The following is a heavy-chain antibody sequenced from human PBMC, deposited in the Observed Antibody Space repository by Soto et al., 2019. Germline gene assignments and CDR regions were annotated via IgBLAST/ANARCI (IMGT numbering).Heavy chain of an antibody. J-gene: IGHJ4*02. D-gene: IGHD2-21*02. CDR3: ARETVVTAIAGDY. Sequence: GGSLRLSCAASGFTFSSYAMHWVRQAPGKGLEWVAVISYDGSNKYYADSVKGRFTISRDNSKNTLYLQMNSLRAEDTAVYYCARETVVTAIAGDYWGQGTLVTVSS. CDR1: GFTFSSYA. CDR2: ISYDGSNK. V-gene: IGHV3-30-3*01.